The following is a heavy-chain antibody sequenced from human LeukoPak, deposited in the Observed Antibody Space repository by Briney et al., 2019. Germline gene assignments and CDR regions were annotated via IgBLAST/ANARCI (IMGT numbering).Heavy chain of an antibody. CDR3: ARHVPGIAAAGRRATLGDY. V-gene: IGHV4-34*01. CDR2: INHSGST. Sequence: SETLSLTCAVYGGSFSGYYWSWIRQPPGKGLEWIGEINHSGSTNYNPSLKSRVTISVDTSKNQFSLKLSSVTAADTAVYYCARHVPGIAAAGRRATLGDYWGQGTLVTVSS. J-gene: IGHJ4*02. CDR1: GGSFSGYY. D-gene: IGHD6-13*01.